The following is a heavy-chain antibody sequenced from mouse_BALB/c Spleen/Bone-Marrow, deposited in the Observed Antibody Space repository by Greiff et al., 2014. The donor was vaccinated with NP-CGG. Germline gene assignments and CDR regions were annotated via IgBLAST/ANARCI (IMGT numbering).Heavy chain of an antibody. J-gene: IGHJ4*01. D-gene: IGHD3-3*01. CDR2: ISSGSSTI. CDR3: TRSGTLGAMDY. V-gene: IGHV5-17*02. CDR1: GFTFSSFG. Sequence: EVHVKQSGGGLVQPGGSRKLSCAASGFTFSSFGMHWVRQAPEKGLEWVAYISSGSSTIYYADTMKGRFTISRDNPKNTLFLQMTSLRSEDTAMYYCTRSGTLGAMDYWGQGTSVTVSS.